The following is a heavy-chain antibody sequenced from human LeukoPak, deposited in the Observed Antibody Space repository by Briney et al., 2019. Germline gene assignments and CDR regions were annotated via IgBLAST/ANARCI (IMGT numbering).Heavy chain of an antibody. CDR2: ISAYNGNT. CDR3: ARGAYCSGGSCVSRYNWFDP. D-gene: IGHD2-15*01. V-gene: IGHV1-18*01. CDR1: GYTFTSYG. Sequence: ASVKVSCKASGYTFTSYGISWVRQAPGQGLEWMGWISAYNGNTNYAQKLQGRVTMTTDTSTSTAYMELRRLRSDDTAVYYCARGAYCSGGSCVSRYNWFDPWGQGTLVTVSS. J-gene: IGHJ5*02.